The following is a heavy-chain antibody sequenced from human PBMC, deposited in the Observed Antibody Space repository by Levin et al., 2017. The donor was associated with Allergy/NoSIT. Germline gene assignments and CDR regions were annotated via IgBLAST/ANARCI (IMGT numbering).Heavy chain of an antibody. CDR2: IHHSGRA. CDR1: GASISRDNLY. CDR3: ARDECAWFGECYGMDV. V-gene: IGHV4-31*03. J-gene: IGHJ6*02. D-gene: IGHD3-10*01. Sequence: PSETLSLTCTVSGASISRDNLYWSWIRHRPGKGLDWIGFIHHSGRAYYNPALKSRLTMSLDTSKSQFSLKLTSVTVADTAVYYCARDECAWFGECYGMDVWGQGTTVIVSS.